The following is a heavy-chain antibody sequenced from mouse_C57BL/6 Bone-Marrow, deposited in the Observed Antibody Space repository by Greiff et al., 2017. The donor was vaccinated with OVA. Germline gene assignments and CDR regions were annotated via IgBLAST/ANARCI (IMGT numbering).Heavy chain of an antibody. D-gene: IGHD2-5*01. CDR2: ISSGGDYI. V-gene: IGHV5-9-1*02. CDR3: KREDYYSRGYWYFDV. CDR1: GFTFSSYA. Sequence: EVMLVESGEGLVKPGGSLKLSCAASGFTFSSYAMSWVRQTPEKRLEWVAYISSGGDYIYYADTVKGRFTISRDNARNTLYLQMSSLKSEDTAVYYCKREDYYSRGYWYFDVWGTGTTVTVSS. J-gene: IGHJ1*03.